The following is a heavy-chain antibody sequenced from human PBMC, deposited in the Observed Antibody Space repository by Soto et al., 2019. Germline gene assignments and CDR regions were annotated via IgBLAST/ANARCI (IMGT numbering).Heavy chain of an antibody. CDR2: TYYKSKWYY. J-gene: IGHJ6*03. Sequence: SQTVSLTCAISGDSVCSNSAGWNWVRQTPSRGLEWLGRTYYKSKWYYNSAVSVKSRITINPDTSKNQFSLQLNSVTPEDTAVYYCSRGSWDDVSGHYYMDVWGKGTTVTVSS. CDR3: SRGSWDDVSGHYYMDV. D-gene: IGHD3-3*01. V-gene: IGHV6-1*01. CDR1: GDSVCSNSAG.